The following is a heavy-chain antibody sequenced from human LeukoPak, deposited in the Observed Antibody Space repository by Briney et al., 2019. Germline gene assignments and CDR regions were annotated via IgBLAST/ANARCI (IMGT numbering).Heavy chain of an antibody. Sequence: PSETLSLTCTVSGGSISSYHWSWIRQPPGKGLEWIGYIYYSGSTNYNPSLKGRVTISVDTSKNQFSLKLSSVTAADTAVYYCARVPGGGTAANWGQGTMVTVSS. J-gene: IGHJ3*01. CDR3: ARVPGGGTAAN. V-gene: IGHV4-59*01. CDR2: IYYSGST. CDR1: GGSISSYH. D-gene: IGHD1-7*01.